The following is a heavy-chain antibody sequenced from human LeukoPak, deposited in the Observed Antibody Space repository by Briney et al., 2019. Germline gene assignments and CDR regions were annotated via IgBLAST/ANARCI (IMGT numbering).Heavy chain of an antibody. CDR2: IYPGNSET. V-gene: IGHV5-51*01. CDR1: GYSFTNYW. CDR3: ARHLNYHDSTGYYYADY. J-gene: IGHJ4*02. D-gene: IGHD3-22*01. Sequence: GESLKISCKGSGYSFTNYWIGWVRQMPGKGLEWMGVIYPGNSETRYSPSFQGQVTLSADESITTAYLQWSSLKASDTAMYYCARHLNYHDSTGYYYADYWGQGTLVTVSS.